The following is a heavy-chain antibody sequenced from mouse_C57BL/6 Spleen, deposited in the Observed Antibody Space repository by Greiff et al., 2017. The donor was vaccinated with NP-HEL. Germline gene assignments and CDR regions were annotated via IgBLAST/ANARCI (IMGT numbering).Heavy chain of an antibody. CDR3: ITGGITTVVATGDY. CDR2: IDPEDGDT. V-gene: IGHV14-1*01. D-gene: IGHD1-1*01. Sequence: EVQLQQSGAELVRPGASVKLSCTASGFNIKDYYMHWVKQRPEQGLEWIGRIDPEDGDTEYAPKFQGKATMTADTSSNTAYLQLSSLTSEDTAVYYWITGGITTVVATGDYWGQGTTLTVSS. CDR1: GFNIKDYY. J-gene: IGHJ2*01.